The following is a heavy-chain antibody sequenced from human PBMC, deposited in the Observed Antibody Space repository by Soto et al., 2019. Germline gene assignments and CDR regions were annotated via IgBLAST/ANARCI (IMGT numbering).Heavy chain of an antibody. Sequence: GESLKISCKGSGYSFTSYWIGWVHQMPGKGLEWMGIIYPGDSDTRYSPSFQGQVTISADKSISTAYLQWSSLKASDTAMYYCARQAAVAGAYYYYYGMDVWGQGTTVTVSS. V-gene: IGHV5-51*07. J-gene: IGHJ6*02. D-gene: IGHD6-19*01. CDR2: IYPGDSDT. CDR3: ARQAAVAGAYYYYYGMDV. CDR1: GYSFTSYW.